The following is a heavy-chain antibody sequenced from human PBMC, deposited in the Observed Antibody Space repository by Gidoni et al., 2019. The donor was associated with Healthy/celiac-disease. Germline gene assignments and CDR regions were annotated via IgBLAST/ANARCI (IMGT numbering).Heavy chain of an antibody. CDR1: GGSFSGYY. D-gene: IGHD1-20*01. CDR2: INHSGST. V-gene: IGHV4-34*01. J-gene: IGHJ4*02. Sequence: QVQLQQWGAGLLKPSETLSLTCAVYGGSFSGYYWSWIRQPPGKGLEWIGEINHSGSTNYTPSLKSRVTISVDTSKNQFSLKLSSVTAADTAVYYCARAPRGNWKPRGPDYWGQGTLVTVSS. CDR3: ARAPRGNWKPRGPDY.